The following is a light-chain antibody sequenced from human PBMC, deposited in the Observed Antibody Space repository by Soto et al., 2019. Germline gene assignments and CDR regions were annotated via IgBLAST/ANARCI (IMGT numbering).Light chain of an antibody. CDR1: QSISSS. V-gene: IGKV1-5*01. CDR2: DAS. CDR3: QQYKTFPLT. Sequence: DIQMTQSPSSLSASVGDRVTITCRASQSISSSLSWYQQKPGKAPNLLIYDASSLESGVPSRFSGSGSETELTLAISSLQPDDFETYYGQQYKTFPLTFGGGTKVDIK. J-gene: IGKJ4*01.